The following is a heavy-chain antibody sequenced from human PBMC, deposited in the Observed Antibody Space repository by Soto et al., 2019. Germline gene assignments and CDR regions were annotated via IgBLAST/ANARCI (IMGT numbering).Heavy chain of an antibody. V-gene: IGHV1-8*01. CDR1: GYTFINYD. Sequence: ASVKVSCESSGYTFINYDINWVRQATGQGLEWMGRMDPDTGNTVYTQTFQGRVTMTRDTSISTAYMELSGLRSQDTAVYYCAVGLDSYGLDVWGQGTTVTVSS. CDR2: MDPDTGNT. J-gene: IGHJ6*02. CDR3: AVGLDSYGLDV.